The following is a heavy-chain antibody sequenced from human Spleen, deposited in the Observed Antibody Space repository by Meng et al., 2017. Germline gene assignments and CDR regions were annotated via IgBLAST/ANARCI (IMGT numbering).Heavy chain of an antibody. CDR3: ARDFNGDVRRLGY. V-gene: IGHV1-24*01. Sequence: ASVKVSCKVSGYTLIDVSIHWVRQAPGKGLEWMGGFDTEDGETIYAQNFQGRVTMTEDTFTHTAYMELSSLTSEDTAVYYCARDFNGDVRRLGYWGQGTLVTVSS. J-gene: IGHJ4*02. D-gene: IGHD4-17*01. CDR1: GYTLIDVS. CDR2: FDTEDGET.